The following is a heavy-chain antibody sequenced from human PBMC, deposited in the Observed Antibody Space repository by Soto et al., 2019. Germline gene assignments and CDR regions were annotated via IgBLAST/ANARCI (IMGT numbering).Heavy chain of an antibody. CDR3: ARVKLSLWLQPKQFDY. J-gene: IGHJ4*02. D-gene: IGHD3-16*01. Sequence: SETLSLTCAVYGGSFGGYYWSWIRQPPGKGLEWIGEINHSGSTNYNPSLKSRVTISVDTSKNQFSLKLSSVTAADTAVYYCARVKLSLWLQPKQFDYRGQGTLVTVSS. CDR1: GGSFGGYY. V-gene: IGHV4-34*01. CDR2: INHSGST.